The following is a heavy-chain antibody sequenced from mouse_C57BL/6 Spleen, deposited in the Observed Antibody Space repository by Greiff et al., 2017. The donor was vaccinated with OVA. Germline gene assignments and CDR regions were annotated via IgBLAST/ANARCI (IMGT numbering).Heavy chain of an antibody. V-gene: IGHV6-3*01. D-gene: IGHD2-1*01. CDR2: IRLKSGNYAT. CDR3: TLYSYFDY. CDR1: GFTFSNYW. J-gene: IGHJ2*01. Sequence: EVKLEESGGGLVQPGGSMKLSCVASGFTFSNYWMNWVRQSPERGLEWVAQIRLKSGNYATHYAESVKGRFTISRDDSKSSVYLQMNNLRAEDTGIYYCTLYSYFDYWGQGTTLTVSS.